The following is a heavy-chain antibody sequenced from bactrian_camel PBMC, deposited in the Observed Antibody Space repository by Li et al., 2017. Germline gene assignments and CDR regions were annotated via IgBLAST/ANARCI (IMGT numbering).Heavy chain of an antibody. V-gene: IGHV3S63*01. CDR2: FSRDGTT. J-gene: IGHJ4*01. D-gene: IGHD3*01. Sequence: HVQLVESGGGSVQAGGSLRLSCTASGFNFSSSDVGWHRQAPGNECESVSRFSRDGTTHYADSVKGRFTVSHDSVKNTVSLQMNNLQPEDTAMYFCVAGRSEVCRLWYGRYNNWGQGTQVTVS. CDR1: GFNFSSSD. CDR3: VAGRSEVCRLWYGRYNN.